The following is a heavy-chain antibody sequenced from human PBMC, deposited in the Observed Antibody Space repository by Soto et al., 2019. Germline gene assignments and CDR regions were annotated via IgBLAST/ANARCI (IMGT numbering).Heavy chain of an antibody. D-gene: IGHD5-18*01. CDR1: GGSISSGGYY. CDR2: IYYSGST. V-gene: IGHV4-31*03. J-gene: IGHJ3*02. CDR3: ARDVSKKGYSYGFLGAGAFDI. Sequence: TMSLTCTVSGGSISSGGYYWSWTRQHPGKGLEWIGYIYYSGSTYYNPSLKSRVTISVDTSKNQFSLKLSSVTAADTAVYYCARDVSKKGYSYGFLGAGAFDIWGQGTMVTVSS.